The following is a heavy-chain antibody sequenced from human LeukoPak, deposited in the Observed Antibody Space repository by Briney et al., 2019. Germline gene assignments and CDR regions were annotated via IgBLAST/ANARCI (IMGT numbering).Heavy chain of an antibody. CDR3: ARDSSSDSYYDSSGYYCDY. V-gene: IGHV1-24*01. D-gene: IGHD3-22*01. CDR2: FDPEDGET. CDR1: GYTLTELS. Sequence: ASVKVSCKVSGYTLTELSMHWVRQAPGKGLEWMGGFDPEDGETIYAQKFQGRVTVTEDTSTDTAYMELSSLRSEDTAVYYCARDSSSDSYYDSSGYYCDYWGRGTLVTVSS. J-gene: IGHJ4*02.